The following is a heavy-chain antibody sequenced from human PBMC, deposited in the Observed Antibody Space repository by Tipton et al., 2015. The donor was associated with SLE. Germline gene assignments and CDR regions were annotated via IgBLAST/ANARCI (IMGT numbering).Heavy chain of an antibody. CDR3: ARRNIPYYMDV. Sequence: TLSLTCTVSGGSITNTIYYWGWIRQPPGKGLEWIGSIYYSGSTYYNPSLKSRVTISVDTSKNQFSLKLSSVTAADTAVYYCARRNIPYYMDVWGKGTTVTVSS. CDR1: GGSITNTIYY. CDR2: IYYSGST. J-gene: IGHJ6*03. V-gene: IGHV4-39*01. D-gene: IGHD2-21*01.